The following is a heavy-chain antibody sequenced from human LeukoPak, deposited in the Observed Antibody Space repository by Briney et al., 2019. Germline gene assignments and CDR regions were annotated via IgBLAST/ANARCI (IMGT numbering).Heavy chain of an antibody. D-gene: IGHD1-14*01. V-gene: IGHV1-69*05. CDR2: IIPIFGTA. CDR3: ARLALDPEAFDI. Sequence: ASVKVSCKASGGTFSSYAISWVRQAPGQGLEWMGGIIPIFGTANYAQKFQGRVTITTDESTSTAYMELSSLRSEDTAVYYCARLALDPEAFDIWGQGTMVTVSS. J-gene: IGHJ3*02. CDR1: GGTFSSYA.